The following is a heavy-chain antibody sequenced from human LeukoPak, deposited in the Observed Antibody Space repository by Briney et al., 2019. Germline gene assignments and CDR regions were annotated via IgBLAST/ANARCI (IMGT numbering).Heavy chain of an antibody. V-gene: IGHV3-53*01. J-gene: IGHJ5*02. CDR2: IYSGGST. D-gene: IGHD2-2*01. Sequence: GGSLRLSCAASGFTVSSNYMSWVRQAPGKGLEWVSVIYSGGSTYYADSVKGRFTISRDNSKNTLYLQVNSLRAEDTAVYYCARMAPMSPNWFDPWGQGTLVTVSS. CDR3: ARMAPMSPNWFDP. CDR1: GFTVSSNY.